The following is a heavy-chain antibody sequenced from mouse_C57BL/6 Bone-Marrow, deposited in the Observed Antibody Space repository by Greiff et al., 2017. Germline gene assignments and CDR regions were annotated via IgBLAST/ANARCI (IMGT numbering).Heavy chain of an antibody. V-gene: IGHV1-62-2*01. Sequence: VQLQQSGAELVKPGASVKLSCKASGYTFTEYTIHWVKQRSGQGLEWIGWFYPGSGSIKYNEKFKDKATVTAEKSSSTVYMELSRLTSEDSAVYFCARHGITTVVAGNYFDYWGQGTTLTVSS. CDR3: ARHGITTVVAGNYFDY. CDR2: FYPGSGSI. CDR1: GYTFTEYT. D-gene: IGHD1-1*01. J-gene: IGHJ2*01.